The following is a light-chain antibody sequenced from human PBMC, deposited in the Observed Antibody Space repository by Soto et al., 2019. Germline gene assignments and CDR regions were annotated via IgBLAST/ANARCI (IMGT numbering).Light chain of an antibody. V-gene: IGLV2-23*02. CDR3: CSYAGIFGV. CDR1: SSDVRSYNL. CDR2: EVS. Sequence: QSALTQPASVSGSPGQSITISCTGTSSDVRSYNLVSWYQQHPGKAPKLMIFEVSKRPSGVSNRFSGSKSGDTASLTISGLQAEDEADYYCCSYAGIFGVFGGGTKLTVL. J-gene: IGLJ3*02.